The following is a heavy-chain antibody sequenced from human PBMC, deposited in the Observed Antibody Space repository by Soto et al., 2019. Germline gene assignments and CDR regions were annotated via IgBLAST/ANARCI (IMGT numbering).Heavy chain of an antibody. J-gene: IGHJ4*02. D-gene: IGHD3-22*01. CDR2: IFPSDSDT. Sequence: PGESLKISCKGSGYTFTDSWIGWVRQMPGKGLEYMGIIFPSDSDTRYSPSFQGQVTISVDKSISTVYLQWNRLKASDTAMDFSAKQPSYWPDESDYYQRFDYWGQGTPVTVSS. V-gene: IGHV5-51*01. CDR3: AKQPSYWPDESDYYQRFDY. CDR1: GYTFTDSW.